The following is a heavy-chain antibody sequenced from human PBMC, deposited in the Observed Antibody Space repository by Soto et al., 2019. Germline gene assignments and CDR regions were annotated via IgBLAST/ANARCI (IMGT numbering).Heavy chain of an antibody. D-gene: IGHD1-26*01. Sequence: QVQLVQSGAEVKKPGTSVKVSCKASGGTFSSYSFNWVRQAPGQGLEWMGEIIPIFGTANYAQKFQGRVTITADESTSTAYMELSSLRSEDTAVYYCARDGGTHSGGIDYWGQGTLVTVSS. CDR2: IIPIFGTA. J-gene: IGHJ4*02. V-gene: IGHV1-69*01. CDR1: GGTFSSYS. CDR3: ARDGGTHSGGIDY.